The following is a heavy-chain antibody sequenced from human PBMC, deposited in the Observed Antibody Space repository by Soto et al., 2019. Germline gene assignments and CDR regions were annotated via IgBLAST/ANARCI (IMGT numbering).Heavy chain of an antibody. J-gene: IGHJ6*02. CDR3: ARVDTDYYYYGMDV. V-gene: IGHV4-4*02. Sequence: SETLSLTCAVSGGSISSSNLWSCVRQPPGKGLEWIGEIYHSGSTNYNPSLKSRVTISVDKSKNQFSLKLSSVTAADTAVYYCARVDTDYYYYGMDVWGQGTTVTVSS. D-gene: IGHD5-18*01. CDR1: GGSISSSNL. CDR2: IYHSGST.